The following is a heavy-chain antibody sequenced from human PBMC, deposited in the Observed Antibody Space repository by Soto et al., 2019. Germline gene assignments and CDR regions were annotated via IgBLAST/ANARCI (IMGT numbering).Heavy chain of an antibody. CDR3: ARGSTRFDP. V-gene: IGHV4-59*01. CDR2: TYHSGIT. CDR1: GGSMNTYY. Sequence: SETLSLTCTVSGGSMNTYYWSWIRQPPGKGLEWIGYTYHSGITNYNPSLRSRVNILVDTSKNQFSLTVTSVTAVDTAVYYCARGSTRFDPWGQGTLVTVS. J-gene: IGHJ5*02. D-gene: IGHD2-2*01.